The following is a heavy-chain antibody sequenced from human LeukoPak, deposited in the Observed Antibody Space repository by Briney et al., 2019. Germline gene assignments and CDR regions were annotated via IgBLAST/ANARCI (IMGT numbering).Heavy chain of an antibody. Sequence: PGGSLRLSCAASGFTFSSYGMSWVRQAPGKGLEWVSSISGTGGSTYYADSVKGRFTISRDNSKNTLYLQMNSLIAEDTAVYYCAKNSMIVVVSESLDYWGQGTLVTVSS. J-gene: IGHJ4*02. CDR3: AKNSMIVVVSESLDY. V-gene: IGHV3-23*01. CDR1: GFTFSSYG. CDR2: ISGTGGST. D-gene: IGHD3-22*01.